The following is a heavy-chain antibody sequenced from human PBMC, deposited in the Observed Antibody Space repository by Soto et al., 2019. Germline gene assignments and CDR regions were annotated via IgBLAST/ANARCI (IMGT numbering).Heavy chain of an antibody. Sequence: ASVKVSCKASGYTFTSYYTHWVRQAPGQGLEWMGIINPSGGSTSYAQKFQGRVTMTRDTSTSTVYMELSSLRSEDTAVYYCASELDGSGNDYYYYYGMDVWGQGTTVTVSS. CDR1: GYTFTSYY. CDR2: INPSGGST. D-gene: IGHD3-10*01. V-gene: IGHV1-46*01. J-gene: IGHJ6*02. CDR3: ASELDGSGNDYYYYYGMDV.